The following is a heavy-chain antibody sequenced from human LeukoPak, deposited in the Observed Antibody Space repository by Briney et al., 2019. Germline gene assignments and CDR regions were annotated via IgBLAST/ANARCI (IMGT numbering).Heavy chain of an antibody. CDR3: ARGDSSGWYYFDY. CDR1: GVSFTTYS. Sequence: GGSLRLSCAASGVSFTTYSMNWVRQAPGKGLEWVSSISSSSSYIYYADSVRGRFTISRDNAKNSLYLQMSGLGAEDTAVYYRARGDSSGWYYFDYWGQGTLVTVSS. CDR2: ISSSSSYI. D-gene: IGHD6-19*01. J-gene: IGHJ4*02. V-gene: IGHV3-21*01.